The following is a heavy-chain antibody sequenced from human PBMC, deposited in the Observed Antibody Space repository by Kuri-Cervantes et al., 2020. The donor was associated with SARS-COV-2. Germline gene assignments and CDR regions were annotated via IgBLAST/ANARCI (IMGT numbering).Heavy chain of an antibody. CDR2: ISGSGGST. J-gene: IGHJ5*02. CDR3: AKDLTFVVAAPAVIRATKALPIT. CDR1: GFTFSRYA. Sequence: GESLKISCAASGFTFSRYAMHWVRQAPGKGLEWVSAISGSGGSTYYADSVKGRFTISRDNSKNTLYLQMNSLRAEDTAVYYCAKDLTFVVAAPAVIRATKALPITWGQGTLVTVSS. D-gene: IGHD2-2*02. V-gene: IGHV3-23*01.